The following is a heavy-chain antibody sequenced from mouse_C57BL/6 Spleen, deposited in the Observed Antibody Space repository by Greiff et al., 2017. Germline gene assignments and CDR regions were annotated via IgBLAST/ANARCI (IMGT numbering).Heavy chain of an antibody. J-gene: IGHJ2*01. D-gene: IGHD4-1*01. CDR2: ISDGGSYT. Sequence: EVKVEESGGGLVKPGGSLKLSCAASGFTFSSYAMSWVRQTPEKRLEWVATISDGGSYTYYPDNVKGRFTISRDNAKNNLYLQMSHLKSEDTAMYYCARGGWDWVYYFDYWGQGTTLTVSS. V-gene: IGHV5-4*03. CDR3: ARGGWDWVYYFDY. CDR1: GFTFSSYA.